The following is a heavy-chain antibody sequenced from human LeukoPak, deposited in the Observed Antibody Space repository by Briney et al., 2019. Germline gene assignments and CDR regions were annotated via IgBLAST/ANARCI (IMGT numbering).Heavy chain of an antibody. CDR3: ARDHPSYGDYPNPFDY. J-gene: IGHJ4*02. CDR1: GYTFTGYY. CDR2: INPNSGGT. Sequence: ASVTVSCKASGYTFTGYYMHWVRQAPGQGLEWMGWINPNSGGTNYAQKFQGRVTMTRDTSISTAYMELRSDDTAVYYCARDHPSYGDYPNPFDYWGQGTLVTVSS. V-gene: IGHV1-2*02. D-gene: IGHD4-17*01.